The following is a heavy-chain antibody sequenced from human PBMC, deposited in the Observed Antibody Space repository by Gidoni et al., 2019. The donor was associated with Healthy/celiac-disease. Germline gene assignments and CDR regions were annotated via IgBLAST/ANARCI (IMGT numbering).Heavy chain of an antibody. CDR2: IYYSGST. CDR3: ARVLPYYYGSGSYFDAFDI. Sequence: QLQLQESGPGLVNPSETLSLTCTVSGGSISSSWYYWGGIRQPPGKGVEWIGSIYYSGSTYYNPSLKSRVTISVDTSKNQFSLKLSSVTAADTAVYYCARVLPYYYGSGSYFDAFDIWGQGTMVTVSS. CDR1: GGSISSSWYY. J-gene: IGHJ3*02. D-gene: IGHD3-10*01. V-gene: IGHV4-39*07.